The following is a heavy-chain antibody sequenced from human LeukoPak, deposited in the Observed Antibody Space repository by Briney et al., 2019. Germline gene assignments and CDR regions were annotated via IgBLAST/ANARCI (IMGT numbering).Heavy chain of an antibody. Sequence: ASVKVSCKASGYTFTSYGISWVRQAPGQGLEWMGWISAYNGNTNYAQKLQGRVTMTTDTSTSTAYMELRSLRSDDTAVYYCARDLIAAAGTGYNWFDPWGQGTLVTVSS. CDR2: ISAYNGNT. D-gene: IGHD6-13*01. V-gene: IGHV1-18*01. CDR3: ARDLIAAAGTGYNWFDP. CDR1: GYTFTSYG. J-gene: IGHJ5*02.